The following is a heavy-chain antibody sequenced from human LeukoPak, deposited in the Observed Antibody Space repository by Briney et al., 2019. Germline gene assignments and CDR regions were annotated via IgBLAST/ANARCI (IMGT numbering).Heavy chain of an antibody. V-gene: IGHV4-4*02. J-gene: IGHJ5*02. D-gene: IGHD2-21*02. CDR1: GGSISSSNW. CDR2: IYHSGST. Sequence: SGTLSLTCAVSGGSISSSNWWSWVRQPPGKGLEWIGEIYHSGSTNYNPSLKSRVTISVDKSKNQFSLKLSSVTAADTAVYYCAREVTPDILRFCPDKNWFDPWGQGTLVTVSS. CDR3: AREVTPDILRFCPDKNWFDP.